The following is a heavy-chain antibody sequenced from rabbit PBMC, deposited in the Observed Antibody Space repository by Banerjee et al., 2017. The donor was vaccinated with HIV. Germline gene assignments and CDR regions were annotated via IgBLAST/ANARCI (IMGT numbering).Heavy chain of an antibody. CDR1: GVSFSISSY. D-gene: IGHD1-1*01. V-gene: IGHV1S40*01. Sequence: QSLEESGGDLVKPGASLTLTCTASGVSFSISSYMCWVRQAPGKGLEWIACINAITGKALYASWANGRFTISKTSSTTVTLQMTSLTAADTATYFCARNYVNAFDPWGPGTLVTVS. CDR2: INAITGKA. CDR3: ARNYVNAFDP. J-gene: IGHJ2*01.